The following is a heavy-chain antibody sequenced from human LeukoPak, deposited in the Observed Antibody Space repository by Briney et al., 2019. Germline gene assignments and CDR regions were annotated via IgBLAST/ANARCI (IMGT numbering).Heavy chain of an antibody. CDR1: GGSLSGYY. Sequence: PSETLSLTCVVYGGSLSGYYWSWIRQPPGKGLEWIGEIDQSGTTNYNPSLKSRVSISVDTSKKQFSLTLTSMTAADTAVYYCARVPHYYFGYGYFDSWGQGTLVTVSS. V-gene: IGHV4-34*01. J-gene: IGHJ4*02. D-gene: IGHD3-10*01. CDR2: IDQSGTT. CDR3: ARVPHYYFGYGYFDS.